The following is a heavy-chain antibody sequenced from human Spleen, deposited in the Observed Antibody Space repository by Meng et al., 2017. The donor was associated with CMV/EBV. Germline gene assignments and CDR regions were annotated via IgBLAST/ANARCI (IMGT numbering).Heavy chain of an antibody. V-gene: IGHV3-23*01. CDR3: ARDQQHYGMDV. D-gene: IGHD6-13*01. J-gene: IGHJ6*02. CDR2: INWSGGST. CDR1: GFTFSSYA. Sequence: GESLKISCAASGFTFSSYAMSWVRQAPGKGLEWVSGINWSGGSTYYADSVKGRFTISRDNSKNTLYLQMNSLRAEDTAVYYCARDQQHYGMDVWGQGTTVTVSS.